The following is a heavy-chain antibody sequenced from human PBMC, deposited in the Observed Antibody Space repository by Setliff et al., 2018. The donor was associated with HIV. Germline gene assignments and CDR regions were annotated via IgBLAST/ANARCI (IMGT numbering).Heavy chain of an antibody. D-gene: IGHD6-19*01. CDR3: AIRGSSGWYVGGYFDY. J-gene: IGHJ4*02. Sequence: PSETLSLTCAVYGGSFSGYYWSWIRQPPGKGLEWIGEINHSGSTNYNPSLMSRVTISVDTSKSQFSLKLSSVTAADTAVYYCAIRGSSGWYVGGYFDYWGQGTLFTVSS. CDR2: INHSGST. CDR1: GGSFSGYY. V-gene: IGHV4-34*01.